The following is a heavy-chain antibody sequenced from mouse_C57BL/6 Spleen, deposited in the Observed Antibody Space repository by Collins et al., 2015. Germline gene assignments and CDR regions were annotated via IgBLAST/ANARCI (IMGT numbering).Heavy chain of an antibody. CDR3: ARRRYAMDY. CDR2: IYPGDGDT. CDR1: GYAFSSSW. Sequence: QVQLQQSGPELVKPGASVKISCKASGYAFSSSWMNWVKQRPGQGLEWIGRIYPGDGDTNYNGKFKGKATLTADKSSSTAYMQLSSLTSVDSAVYFCARRRYAMDYWGQGTSVTVSS. V-gene: IGHV1-82*01. J-gene: IGHJ4*01.